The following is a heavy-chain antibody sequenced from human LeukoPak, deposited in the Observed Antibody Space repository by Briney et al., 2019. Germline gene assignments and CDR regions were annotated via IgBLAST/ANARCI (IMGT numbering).Heavy chain of an antibody. CDR2: ISAYNGNT. CDR1: GYTFTSYG. J-gene: IGHJ4*02. D-gene: IGHD3-16*01. Sequence: ASVKVSCKASGYTFTSYGISWVRQAPGQGLEWMGWISAYNGNTNYAQKLQGRVTMTTDTSTSTAYMELRSLRSDDTAVYYCARSGKDYVWGIAVVDYWGQGTLVTVSS. V-gene: IGHV1-18*01. CDR3: ARSGKDYVWGIAVVDY.